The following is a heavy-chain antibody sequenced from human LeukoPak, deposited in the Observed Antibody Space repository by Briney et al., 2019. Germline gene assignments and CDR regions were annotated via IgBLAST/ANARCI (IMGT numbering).Heavy chain of an antibody. CDR1: GFTFSHYW. D-gene: IGHD3-22*01. CDR3: ARDPYDRGGYGAFDL. CDR2: IKLDGSEE. J-gene: IGHJ3*01. Sequence: GGSLRVSCTASGFTFSHYWMTWVRQAPGKGLGWVANIKLDGSEEYYVDSLKGRFTISRDNAKNSLYLQMNSLRAEDTAMYYCARDPYDRGGYGAFDLWGQGTMVTVSS. V-gene: IGHV3-7*01.